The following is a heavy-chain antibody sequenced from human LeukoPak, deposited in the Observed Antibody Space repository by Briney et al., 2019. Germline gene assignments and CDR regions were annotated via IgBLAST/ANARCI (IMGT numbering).Heavy chain of an antibody. Sequence: PGGSLRLSCAASGFAFSSYWMTWVRQAPGKGLEWMANIRPDGNEKYYVDSVKGRFTISRDNAKNSLYLQMNSLRAEDTAIYYCARVSIVVVPGSNWFDPWGQGTVVTVSS. CDR2: IRPDGNEK. CDR1: GFAFSSYW. CDR3: ARVSIVVVPGSNWFDP. D-gene: IGHD2-2*01. V-gene: IGHV3-7*01. J-gene: IGHJ5*02.